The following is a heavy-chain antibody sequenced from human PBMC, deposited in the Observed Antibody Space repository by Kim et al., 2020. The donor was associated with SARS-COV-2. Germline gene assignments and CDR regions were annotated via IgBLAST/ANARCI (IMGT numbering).Heavy chain of an antibody. CDR1: GGSISSSSYY. D-gene: IGHD6-13*01. CDR3: ARHQGSWYQDYYYYGMDV. Sequence: SETLSLTCTVSGGSISSSSYYWGWIRQPPGKGLEWIGSIYYSGSTYYNPSLKSRVTISVDTSKNQFSLKLSSVTAADTAVYYCARHQGSWYQDYYYYGMDVWGQGTTVTVSS. CDR2: IYYSGST. V-gene: IGHV4-39*01. J-gene: IGHJ6*02.